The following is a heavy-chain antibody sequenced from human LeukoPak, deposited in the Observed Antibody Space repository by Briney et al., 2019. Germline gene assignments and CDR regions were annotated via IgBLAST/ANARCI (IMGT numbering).Heavy chain of an antibody. D-gene: IGHD3-22*01. J-gene: IGHJ4*02. Sequence: GGSLRLSCAASGFTFSTFWMHWVRQAPGKGLVWVSGINSDGSSTTYADSVKGRFTISRDNAKNSLSLQMNSLRHEDTAVYYCARSRSGYRSGGVNDYWGQGTLVTVTS. V-gene: IGHV3-74*03. CDR1: GFTFSTFW. CDR3: ARSRSGYRSGGVNDY. CDR2: INSDGSST.